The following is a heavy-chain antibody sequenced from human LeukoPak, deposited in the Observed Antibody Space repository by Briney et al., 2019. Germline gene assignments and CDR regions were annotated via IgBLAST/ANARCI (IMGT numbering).Heavy chain of an antibody. Sequence: PGGSLRLSCVASGFTFSNYWMHWVRQPPGKGLVWASRIYVDGRTTNYADSMKGRFTISRDNAKNTVYLEMNSLSVEDTATYYCIRDFRSADLWGQGTLVTVTS. CDR3: IRDFRSADL. V-gene: IGHV3-74*01. CDR1: GFTFSNYW. CDR2: IYVDGRTT. J-gene: IGHJ5*02.